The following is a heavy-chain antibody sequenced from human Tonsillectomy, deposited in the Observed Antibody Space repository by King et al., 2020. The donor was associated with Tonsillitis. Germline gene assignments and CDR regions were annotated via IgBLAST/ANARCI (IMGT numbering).Heavy chain of an antibody. J-gene: IGHJ5*02. Sequence: QLVQSGAEVKKPGASVKVSCKASGYTFTGYYMHWVRQAPGQGLEWVGWINPNRGGTNYAQKFQGRGTLTRDTSISTAYMELSRLRSDDTAVYYCARGRDYGVNNWFDPWGQGTLVTVSS. CDR1: GYTFTGYY. CDR3: ARGRDYGVNNWFDP. D-gene: IGHD4-17*01. V-gene: IGHV1-2*02. CDR2: INPNRGGT.